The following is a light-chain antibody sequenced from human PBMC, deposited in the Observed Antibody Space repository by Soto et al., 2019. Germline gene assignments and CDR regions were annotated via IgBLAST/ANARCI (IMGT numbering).Light chain of an antibody. CDR3: QSYDSSLSAPYV. J-gene: IGLJ1*01. Sequence: QSVLTQPASVSGSPGQSITISCTGTSGDIGSYNRVSWYQQHPGKAPKLLIYGNSNRPSGVPDRFSGSKSGTSASLAITGLQAEDEADYYCQSYDSSLSAPYVFGTGTKVTVL. CDR2: GNS. V-gene: IGLV2-14*03. CDR1: SGDIGSYNR.